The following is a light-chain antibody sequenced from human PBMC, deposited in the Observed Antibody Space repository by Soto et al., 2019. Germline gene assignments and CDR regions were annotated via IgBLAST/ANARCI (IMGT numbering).Light chain of an antibody. CDR2: DAS. V-gene: IGKV3-15*01. CDR1: QSVSSIY. Sequence: EIVLSQSPGTLSLSTGERATLSCRASQSVSSIYLGWYQQKPGQAPRLLIYDASTMATGFPARFSGSGSGTEFTLTISSLQSEDFAVYYCQQYNNWPLTFGGGTKVDI. CDR3: QQYNNWPLT. J-gene: IGKJ4*01.